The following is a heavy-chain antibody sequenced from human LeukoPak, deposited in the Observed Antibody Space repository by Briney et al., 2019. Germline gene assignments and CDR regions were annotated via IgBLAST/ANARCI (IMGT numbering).Heavy chain of an antibody. CDR3: ARHTPGYSSAGGPGRT. CDR1: GESISGFY. J-gene: IGHJ4*02. CDR2: IYYSGST. Sequence: SETLSLTCTVSGESISGFYWNWIRQPPGKGLEWIGYIYYSGSTNYNPSLKSRVTISVDTSKNQFSLKLSSVTAADTAVYYCARHTPGYSSAGGPGRTWGQGTLVTVSS. V-gene: IGHV4-59*08. D-gene: IGHD6-19*01.